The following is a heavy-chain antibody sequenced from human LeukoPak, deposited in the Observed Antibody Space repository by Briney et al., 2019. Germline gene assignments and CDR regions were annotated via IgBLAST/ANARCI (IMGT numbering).Heavy chain of an antibody. V-gene: IGHV3-30*18. CDR3: AKAKTNWEVDY. D-gene: IGHD7-27*01. Sequence: GGSLRLSCAASGFTFSSYGMHWVRQAPGKGLEWVAVISYDGSNKHYADSVKGRFTISRDNSKNTLYLQMNSLRAEDTAVYYCAKAKTNWEVDYWGQGTLVTVSS. J-gene: IGHJ4*02. CDR1: GFTFSSYG. CDR2: ISYDGSNK.